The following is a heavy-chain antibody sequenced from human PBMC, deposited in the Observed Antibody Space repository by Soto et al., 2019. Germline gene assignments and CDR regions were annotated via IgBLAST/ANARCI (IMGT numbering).Heavy chain of an antibody. CDR1: GFTFSSNT. CDR3: ARVLDSYGSDYYFHYGMDV. D-gene: IGHD5-18*01. J-gene: IGHJ6*02. CDR2: ISITRSTI. V-gene: IGHV3-48*02. Sequence: EVQLVESGGGLVQPGGSLRLSCAASGFTFSSNTINWVRQAPGKGLEWVSYISITRSTIYYADSVKGRFTISRDNAKNSLYLQMNSLRDEDTAVYYCARVLDSYGSDYYFHYGMDVWGQGTTVTVSS.